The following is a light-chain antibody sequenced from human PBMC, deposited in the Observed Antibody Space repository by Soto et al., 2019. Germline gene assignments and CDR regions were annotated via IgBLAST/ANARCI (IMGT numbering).Light chain of an antibody. V-gene: IGLV1-51*01. J-gene: IGLJ2*01. Sequence: QSVLTQPPSVSAAPGQKVTISCSGSSSNIGNNYVSWYQQLPGTAPKLLIYDNNKRPSGIPDRFSGSKSGTSGTLDITGLQTGDEADYYCATWDYRLTGEVLGGGTQRTVL. CDR2: DNN. CDR3: ATWDYRLTGEV. CDR1: SSNIGNNY.